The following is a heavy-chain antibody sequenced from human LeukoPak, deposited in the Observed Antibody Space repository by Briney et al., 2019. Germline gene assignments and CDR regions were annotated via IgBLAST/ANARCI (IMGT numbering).Heavy chain of an antibody. CDR3: AKDRVKDGRSSDFDY. D-gene: IGHD6-6*01. V-gene: IGHV3-23*01. Sequence: PGGSLRLSCEASGFTFSIYAMSWVRQAPGKGLECVSTNTGSGGGTYYADSVKGRFTISRDNSVNTLYLPLNSRRVEDTALFYCAKDRVKDGRSSDFDYWGQGTLVTVS. CDR1: GFTFSIYA. CDR2: NTGSGGGT. J-gene: IGHJ4*02.